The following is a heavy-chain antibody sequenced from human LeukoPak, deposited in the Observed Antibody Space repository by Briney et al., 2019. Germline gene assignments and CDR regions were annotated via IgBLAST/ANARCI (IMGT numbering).Heavy chain of an antibody. V-gene: IGHV3-23*01. Sequence: GGSLRLSCAASGFTFSSYAMTWVRQAPGKGLEWVSASTGSGGTTYYADTVMGRFTISRDNSKNTLYLQMNSLRAEDTAVYYCARDQGKDAPMDVWGQGTTVTVSS. D-gene: IGHD3-10*01. J-gene: IGHJ6*02. CDR1: GFTFSSYA. CDR2: STGSGGTT. CDR3: ARDQGKDAPMDV.